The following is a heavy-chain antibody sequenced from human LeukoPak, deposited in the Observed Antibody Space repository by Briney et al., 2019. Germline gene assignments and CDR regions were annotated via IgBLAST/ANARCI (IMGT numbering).Heavy chain of an antibody. J-gene: IGHJ4*02. CDR1: GFTFGGYL. CDR2: ISGTTT. D-gene: IGHD6-19*01. V-gene: IGHV3-49*03. Sequence: GGSLRLSCTASGFTFGGYLMSWFRQAPGKGLEWIGFISGTTTEYAASAKDTITITKDNCTCTAYQQMNRLTTDDTDVDYCSRGSGWLSVYWSQGTLATVHS. CDR3: SRGSGWLSVY.